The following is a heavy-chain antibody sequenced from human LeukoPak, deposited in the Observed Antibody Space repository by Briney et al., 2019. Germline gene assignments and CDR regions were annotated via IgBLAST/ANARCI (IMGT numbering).Heavy chain of an antibody. CDR1: GFTFSSYW. J-gene: IGHJ4*02. V-gene: IGHV3-74*01. Sequence: GGSLRLSCAASGFTFSSYWMHWVRQAPGKGLVWVSRIKSDGSTNYADSVKGRFTISRDNAKNTVSLQMNSLRAEDTAVYYCAMPREVGAPAKKSLDYWGQGTLVTVSS. CDR2: IKSDGST. D-gene: IGHD1-26*01. CDR3: AMPREVGAPAKKSLDY.